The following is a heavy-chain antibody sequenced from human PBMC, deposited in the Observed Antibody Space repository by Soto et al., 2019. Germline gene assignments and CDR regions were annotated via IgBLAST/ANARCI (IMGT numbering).Heavy chain of an antibody. V-gene: IGHV3-33*01. CDR2: IWPDGNNK. CDR3: ARAGIVATTQLGWFDP. J-gene: IGHJ5*02. CDR1: GFTFSNYG. Sequence: QVQLVESGGGVVQPGRSLRLSCTAPGFTFSNYGIHWVRQAPGKGLEWVAVIWPDGNNKYYPDSVKGRFTISRDNSKNTLYLQMNSLRAEDTAVYYCARAGIVATTQLGWFDPWGQGTLVTVSS. D-gene: IGHD1-26*01.